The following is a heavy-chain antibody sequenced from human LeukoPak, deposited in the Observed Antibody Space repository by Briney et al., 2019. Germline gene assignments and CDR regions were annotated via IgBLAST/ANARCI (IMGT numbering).Heavy chain of an antibody. CDR2: INHSGST. D-gene: IGHD6-19*01. V-gene: IGHV4-34*01. J-gene: IGHJ5*02. CDR3: ARTSGGWYGGYWFDP. Sequence: PSETLSLTCAVYGGSFSGYYWSWIRQPPGKGLEWIGEINHSGSTNYNPSLKSRVTISVGTSKNQFSLKLSSVTAADTAVYYCARTSGGWYGGYWFDPWGQGTLVTVSS. CDR1: GGSFSGYY.